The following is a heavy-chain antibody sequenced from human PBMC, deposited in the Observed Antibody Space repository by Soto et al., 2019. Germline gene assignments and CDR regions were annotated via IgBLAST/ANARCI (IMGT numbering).Heavy chain of an antibody. CDR2: ISYDGSNK. V-gene: IGHV3-30*18. CDR1: GFTFSSYG. Sequence: SLRLSCAASGFTFSSYGMHWVRQAPGKGLEWVAVISYDGSNKYYADSVKGRFTISRDNSKNTLYLQMNSLRAEDTAVYYCAKDHSWFGDNNFDYWGQGTLVTVSS. D-gene: IGHD3-10*01. J-gene: IGHJ4*02. CDR3: AKDHSWFGDNNFDY.